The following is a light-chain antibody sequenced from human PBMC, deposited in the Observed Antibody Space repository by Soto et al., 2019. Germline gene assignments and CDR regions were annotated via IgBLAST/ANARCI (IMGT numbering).Light chain of an antibody. V-gene: IGLV2-14*01. CDR2: EVS. Sequence: QSALTQPASVSGSPGQSITISCTGTSSDVGGYKYVSWYQLHPGKAPKLMIYEVSNRPSGISNRFSASKSGNTASLTISGLQAEDEADYYCFSYTSSTAYVFGTGTNLTVL. J-gene: IGLJ1*01. CDR3: FSYTSSTAYV. CDR1: SSDVGGYKY.